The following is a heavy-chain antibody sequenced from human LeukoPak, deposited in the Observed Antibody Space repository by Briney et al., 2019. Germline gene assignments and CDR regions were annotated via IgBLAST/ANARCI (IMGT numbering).Heavy chain of an antibody. CDR1: GGTFSSYT. CDR3: ARGSTMVRGPGDYYYYGMDV. CDR2: IIPILGIA. Sequence: ASVKVSCKASGGTFSSYTISWVRQAPGQGLEWMGRIIPILGIANYAQKFQGRVTLTADKSTCTAYMELSSLRSEDTAVYYCARGSTMVRGPGDYYYYGMDVWGQGTTVTVSS. D-gene: IGHD3-10*01. V-gene: IGHV1-69*02. J-gene: IGHJ6*02.